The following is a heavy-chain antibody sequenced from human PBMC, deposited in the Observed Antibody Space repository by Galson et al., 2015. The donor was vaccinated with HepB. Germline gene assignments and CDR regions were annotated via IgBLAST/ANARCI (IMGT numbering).Heavy chain of an antibody. J-gene: IGHJ4*02. D-gene: IGHD1-26*01. CDR3: ARGSIVGTTRGIDY. CDR2: INPNSGGT. CDR1: GYTFIDYY. V-gene: IGHV1-2*02. Sequence: SVKVSCKASGYTFIDYYMHWVRQAPGQGLEWMGWINPNSGGTNYAQKFQDRVSMTRDTSATTAYMELSSLRSDDAAIYFCARGSIVGTTRGIDYWGQGTLVAVSS.